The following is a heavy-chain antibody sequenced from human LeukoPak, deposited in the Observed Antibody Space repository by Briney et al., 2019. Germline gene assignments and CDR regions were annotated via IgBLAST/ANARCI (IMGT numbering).Heavy chain of an antibody. J-gene: IGHJ4*02. D-gene: IGHD2-21*02. CDR2: IRQDGGDK. CDR3: ARYFDNTAYSWRRFDY. CDR1: GFSFSNFW. Sequence: GGSLRLSCAASGFSFSNFWMTWVRQAPGKGPEWLATIRQDGGDKWYLESAKGRFTISRDNAKNSLYLQMNGLRVEDTAVYYCARYFDNTAYSWRRFDYWGQGALLTVSS. V-gene: IGHV3-7*01.